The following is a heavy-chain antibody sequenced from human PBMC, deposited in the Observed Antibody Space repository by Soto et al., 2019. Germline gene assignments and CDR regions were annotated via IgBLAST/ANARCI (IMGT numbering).Heavy chain of an antibody. Sequence: SETLSLTCNVSGGSIRSYYWNWIRQPPGKTLEWIGDVYYSGSANYNPSLKSRVTISVDMSRNQLSLKLNSVTAADTAVYYCARGSMVRGPTPFDYWGQGTLVTVS. D-gene: IGHD3-10*01. CDR1: GGSIRSYY. CDR2: VYYSGSA. V-gene: IGHV4-59*01. J-gene: IGHJ4*02. CDR3: ARGSMVRGPTPFDY.